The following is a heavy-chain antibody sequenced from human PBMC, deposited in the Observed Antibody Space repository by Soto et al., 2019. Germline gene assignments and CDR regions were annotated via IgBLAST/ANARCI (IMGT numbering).Heavy chain of an antibody. CDR2: IRSKANSYAT. CDR3: TRWGPCSGGSCTGGSRFDY. Sequence: EVQLVESGGGLVQPGGSLKLSCAASGFTFSGSAMHWVRQASGKGLEWVGRIRSKANSYATAYAASVKGRFTISRDDSKNTAYRQMNSLKTEDTAVYYCTRWGPCSGGSCTGGSRFDYWGQGTLVTVSS. CDR1: GFTFSGSA. J-gene: IGHJ4*02. V-gene: IGHV3-73*02. D-gene: IGHD2-15*01.